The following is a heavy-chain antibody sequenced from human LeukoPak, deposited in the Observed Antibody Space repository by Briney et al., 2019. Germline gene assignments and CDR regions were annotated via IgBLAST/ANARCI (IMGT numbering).Heavy chain of an antibody. CDR3: ARDLGHYDSSGIRDYYFDY. J-gene: IGHJ4*02. V-gene: IGHV3-53*01. CDR2: IYSGGST. CDR1: GFTVSSNY. Sequence: TGGSLRLSCAASGFTVSSNYMSWVRQAPGKGLEWVSVIYSGGSTYYADSVKGRFTISRDNSKNTLYLQMNSLRAEDTAVYYCARDLGHYDSSGIRDYYFDYWGQGTLVTVSS. D-gene: IGHD3-22*01.